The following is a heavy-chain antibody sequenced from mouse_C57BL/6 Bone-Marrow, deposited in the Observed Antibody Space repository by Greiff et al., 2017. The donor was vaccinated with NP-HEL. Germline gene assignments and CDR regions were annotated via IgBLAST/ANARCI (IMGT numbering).Heavy chain of an antibody. J-gene: IGHJ3*01. Sequence: EVQLVESGGGLVKPGGSLKLSCAASGFTFSSYAMSWVRQTPEKRLEWVATISDGGSYTYYPDNVKGRFTISRDNAKNNLYLQMSHLKSEDTAMYYCAREGYYDQAWFAYWGQGTLVTVSA. D-gene: IGHD2-4*01. CDR2: ISDGGSYT. CDR1: GFTFSSYA. V-gene: IGHV5-4*01. CDR3: AREGYYDQAWFAY.